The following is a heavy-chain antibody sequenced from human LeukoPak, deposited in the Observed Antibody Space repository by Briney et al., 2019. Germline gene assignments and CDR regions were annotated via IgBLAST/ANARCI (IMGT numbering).Heavy chain of an antibody. CDR2: ISLDGSNK. D-gene: IGHD6-19*01. CDR1: GFTFSTYA. Sequence: GRSLRLSCAASGFTFSTYAMHWVRQAPGKGLGWVAVISLDGSNKLYADSVKGRFTISRENSKNTLYLQMNSLRGEDTAVYYCAKGHTTGWHFFDYWGQGTLVTVSS. V-gene: IGHV3-30*18. CDR3: AKGHTTGWHFFDY. J-gene: IGHJ4*02.